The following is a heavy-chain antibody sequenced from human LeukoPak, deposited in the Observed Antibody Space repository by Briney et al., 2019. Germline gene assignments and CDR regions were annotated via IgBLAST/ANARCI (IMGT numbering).Heavy chain of an antibody. Sequence: GGSLRLSCAASGFTFSNYNMNWVRQAPGKGLEWVSSISRSSIYKYYADSMKGRFTISRDNAKNSLYLQMNSLRAEDAAVYYCARDPYSGSYGNYYYYFMDVWGKGTTVTISS. D-gene: IGHD1-26*01. CDR1: GFTFSNYN. CDR2: ISRSSIYK. CDR3: ARDPYSGSYGNYYYYFMDV. J-gene: IGHJ6*03. V-gene: IGHV3-21*01.